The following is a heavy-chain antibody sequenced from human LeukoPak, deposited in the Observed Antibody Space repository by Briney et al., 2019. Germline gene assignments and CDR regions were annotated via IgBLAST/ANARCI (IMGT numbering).Heavy chain of an antibody. CDR1: GYTLTELS. V-gene: IGHV1-24*01. Sequence: ASVKVSCKVSGYTLTELSMHWVRQAPGRGLEWMGGFDPEDGETIYAQKFQGRVTMTRDTSTSTVYMELSSLRSEDTAVYYCARPGVGATGFDYWGQGTLVTVSS. D-gene: IGHD1-26*01. CDR3: ARPGVGATGFDY. CDR2: FDPEDGET. J-gene: IGHJ4*02.